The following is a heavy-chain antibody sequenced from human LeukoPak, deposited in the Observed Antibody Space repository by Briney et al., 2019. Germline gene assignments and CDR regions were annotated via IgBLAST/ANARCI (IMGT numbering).Heavy chain of an antibody. CDR3: AKMKGHPLPKYYMDV. Sequence: GGSLSPSCAAPGFPFSGFAISWVPRTPGEGLECVSGISGSGDNTLYADSVKGRFTISRDNSKNTLYLEMNSLRAEDTAIYYCAKMKGHPLPKYYMDVWGQGTTVTVSS. V-gene: IGHV3-23*01. J-gene: IGHJ6*01. CDR1: GFPFSGFA. CDR2: ISGSGDNT. D-gene: IGHD1-26*01.